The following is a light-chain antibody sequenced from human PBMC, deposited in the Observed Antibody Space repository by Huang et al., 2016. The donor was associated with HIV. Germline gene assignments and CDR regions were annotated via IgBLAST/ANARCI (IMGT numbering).Light chain of an antibody. Sequence: DIKMTQSPSSVSASIGDRVSFTCRASQDVNKWLAWYQQKPGVAPNLLVYASSTLQSGAPSRFRGSGSGTHFTLTINNLQAEDFATYFCQQSVTFPLTFGGGTKVELK. CDR3: QQSVTFPLT. CDR2: ASS. J-gene: IGKJ4*02. CDR1: QDVNKW. V-gene: IGKV1-12*01.